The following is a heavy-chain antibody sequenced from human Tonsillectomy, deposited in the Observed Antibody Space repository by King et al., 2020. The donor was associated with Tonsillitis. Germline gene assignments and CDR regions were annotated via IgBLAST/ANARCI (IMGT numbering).Heavy chain of an antibody. CDR1: GGTFSDYG. V-gene: IGHV1-69*01. Sequence: QLVQSGAEVKKPGSSVMVSCKASGGTFSDYGFGWVRQAPGQGLEWMGGIIPMFETSNYAQKFQGRVTLTADESTSTAYMELTSLRSDDTAVYYCARVFYCGADCYAIDYWGQGTLITVSS. CDR3: ARVFYCGADCYAIDY. J-gene: IGHJ4*02. CDR2: IIPMFETS. D-gene: IGHD2-21*01.